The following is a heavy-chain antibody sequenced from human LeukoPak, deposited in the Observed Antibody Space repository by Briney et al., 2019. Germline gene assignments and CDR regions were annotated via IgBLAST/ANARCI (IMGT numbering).Heavy chain of an antibody. V-gene: IGHV3-66*01. CDR3: ARDQVPAAISYYGMDV. Sequence: PGGSLRLSCAASGFTVSANYMSWVRQSPGKGLEWVSIIYSGGSTDYADSVKGRFTISRDNAKNSLYLQMNSLRAEDTAVYYCARDQVPAAISYYGMDVWGQGTTVTVSS. CDR2: IYSGGST. D-gene: IGHD2-2*01. CDR1: GFTVSANY. J-gene: IGHJ6*02.